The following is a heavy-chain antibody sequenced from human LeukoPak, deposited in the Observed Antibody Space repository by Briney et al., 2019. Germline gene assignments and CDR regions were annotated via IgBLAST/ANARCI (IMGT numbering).Heavy chain of an antibody. D-gene: IGHD1-1*01. V-gene: IGHV3-48*02. J-gene: IGHJ4*02. CDR2: ISSSSSI. Sequence: GGSLRLSCAASGFTFSSFRMNWVRQAPGKGLEWVSCISSSSSIYYADSVKGRFTISRDNAKNSLYLQMNSLRDEDTAVYYCARGNGLGDYWGQGSLIAVTS. CDR1: GFTFSSFR. CDR3: ARGNGLGDY.